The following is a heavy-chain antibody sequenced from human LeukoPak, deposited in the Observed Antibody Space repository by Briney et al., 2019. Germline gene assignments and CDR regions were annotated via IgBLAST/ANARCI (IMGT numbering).Heavy chain of an antibody. J-gene: IGHJ3*01. CDR2: IVVGSGNT. CDR3: AAEAAYYYDSRDAFDV. Sequence: SVKVSCKASGFTFTSSAVQWVRQARGQRLEWIGWIVVGSGNTNYAQKFQERVTITRDMSTSLVYMELSSLRPEDTAVYYCAAEAAYYYDSRDAFDVGGQGTMVTVSS. CDR1: GFTFTSSA. V-gene: IGHV1-58*01. D-gene: IGHD3-22*01.